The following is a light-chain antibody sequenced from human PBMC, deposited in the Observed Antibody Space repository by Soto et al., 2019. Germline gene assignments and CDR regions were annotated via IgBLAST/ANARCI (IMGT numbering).Light chain of an antibody. CDR2: GAS. Sequence: DIQMTQSPSSLSASVGDRVTITCRASQSISNWLAWYQQKPGKAPKLQIYGASTLQGGVPSRFSGSGSGTDFTLTVSSLQPEDLATYYCQQLFMYPPTFGPGTKVDIK. V-gene: IGKV1-5*01. CDR1: QSISNW. CDR3: QQLFMYPPT. J-gene: IGKJ3*01.